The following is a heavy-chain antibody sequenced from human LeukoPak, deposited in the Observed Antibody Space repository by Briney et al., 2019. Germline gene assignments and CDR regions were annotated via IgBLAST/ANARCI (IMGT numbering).Heavy chain of an antibody. CDR1: GGSISSGGYFY. CDR3: ARDRDGYSQFDS. J-gene: IGHJ4*02. V-gene: IGHV4-31*03. CDR2: IYYTGST. Sequence: SETLSLTCTVSGGSISSGGYFYYGWIRQHSGKGLEWIGYIYYTGSTYYDPSLKSRVSISVDTSKNQFSLKLSSVTAADTAVYYCARDRDGYSQFDSWGQGTLVTVSS. D-gene: IGHD3-22*01.